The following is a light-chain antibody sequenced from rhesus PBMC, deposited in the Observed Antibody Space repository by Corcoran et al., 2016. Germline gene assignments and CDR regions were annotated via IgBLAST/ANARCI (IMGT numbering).Light chain of an antibody. CDR1: QDITND. J-gene: IGKJ4*01. V-gene: IGKV1-25*01. CDR3: QQYYSVPLN. Sequence: DIQMTQSPPSLSASVGYRVTITCRARQDITNDLACYKKKPGETPKLLIFEAYTLPRGVPSRFSGSGSGTDFTHTISGLQSEDFATYYCQQYYSVPLNFGGGTKVEIK. CDR2: EAY.